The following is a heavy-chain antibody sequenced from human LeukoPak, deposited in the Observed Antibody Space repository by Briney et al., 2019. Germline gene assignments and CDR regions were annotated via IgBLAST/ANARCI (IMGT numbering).Heavy chain of an antibody. CDR1: GFTFSSYW. Sequence: PGGSLRLSCAASGFTFSSYWMSWVRQAPGKRLEWVANIKQDGSEKYYVDSVKGRFTISRDNAKNSLYLQMNSLRAEDTAVYYCARDSSGYYGNWFDPWGQGTLDTVSS. CDR3: ARDSSGYYGNWFDP. D-gene: IGHD3-22*01. CDR2: IKQDGSEK. V-gene: IGHV3-7*01. J-gene: IGHJ5*02.